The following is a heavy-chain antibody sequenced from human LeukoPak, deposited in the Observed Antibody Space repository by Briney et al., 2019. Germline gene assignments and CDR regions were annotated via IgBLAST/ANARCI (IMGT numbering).Heavy chain of an antibody. CDR1: GFTFDDYG. V-gene: IGHV3-20*04. CDR3: ARDTYYYDSSGRDDAFDI. J-gene: IGHJ3*02. Sequence: TGGSLRLSCAASGFTFDDYGMSWVRQAPGKGLEWGSGINWNGGSTGYADSVKGRFTISRDNAKNSLYLQMNSLRAEDTALYYCARDTYYYDSSGRDDAFDIWGQGTMVTVSS. CDR2: INWNGGST. D-gene: IGHD3-22*01.